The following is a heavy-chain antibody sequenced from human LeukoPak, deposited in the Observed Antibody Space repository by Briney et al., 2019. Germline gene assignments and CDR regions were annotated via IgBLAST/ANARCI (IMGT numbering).Heavy chain of an antibody. CDR2: INHSGST. CDR1: GGSFSGYY. V-gene: IGHV4-34*01. J-gene: IGHJ4*02. Sequence: PSETLSLTCAVYGGSFSGYYWSWIRQPPGKGLEWIGEINHSGSTNYNPSFKSRVTISVDTSKNQFSLKLSSVTAADTAVYYCARWDSSSWFFDYWGQGTLVTVSS. D-gene: IGHD6-13*01. CDR3: ARWDSSSWFFDY.